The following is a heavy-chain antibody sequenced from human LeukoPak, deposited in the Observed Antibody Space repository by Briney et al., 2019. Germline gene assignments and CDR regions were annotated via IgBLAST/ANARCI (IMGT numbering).Heavy chain of an antibody. V-gene: IGHV3-30*02. CDR3: AKDIDYYYYYMDV. CDR1: GFTFSSYG. J-gene: IGHJ6*03. Sequence: GGSLRLSCAASGFTFSSYGMHWVRQAPGKGLEWVAFIRYDGSNKYYADSVKGRFTISRDNSKNTLYLQMNSLRAEDTAVYYCAKDIDYYYYYMDVWGKGSTVTISS. D-gene: IGHD3-16*02. CDR2: IRYDGSNK.